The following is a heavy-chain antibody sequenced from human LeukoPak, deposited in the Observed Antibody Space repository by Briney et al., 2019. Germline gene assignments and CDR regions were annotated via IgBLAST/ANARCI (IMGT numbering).Heavy chain of an antibody. CDR3: ARLGGYHDPPDY. Sequence: SETLSLTCTVSGGSISSPTYYWAWIRQPPGQELEWIKTIHHSGSTYDNPSLKSRFTMSVDTSKNQFFLNLSSVTAADTAVYYCARLGGYHDPPDYWGQGTLVTVSS. CDR1: GGSISSPTYY. J-gene: IGHJ4*02. D-gene: IGHD3-16*02. V-gene: IGHV4-39*01. CDR2: IHHSGST.